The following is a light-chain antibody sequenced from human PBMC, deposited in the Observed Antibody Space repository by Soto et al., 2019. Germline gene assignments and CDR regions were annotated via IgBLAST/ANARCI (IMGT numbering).Light chain of an antibody. CDR1: QSIGNY. J-gene: IGKJ4*01. CDR2: DAS. Sequence: EVVLTQSPATLSLSPGEGTTLSCRASQSIGNYLAWYQQKPGLAPRLLIYDASGRASGTPDRFSGSGSGTDFTLTISRLEPEDFAVYYCQQYGSSRGLTFGGGTK. V-gene: IGKV3D-20*01. CDR3: QQYGSSRGLT.